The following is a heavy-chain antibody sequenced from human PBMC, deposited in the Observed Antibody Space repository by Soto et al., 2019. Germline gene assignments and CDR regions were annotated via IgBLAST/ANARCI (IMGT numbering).Heavy chain of an antibody. D-gene: IGHD2-8*02. CDR1: GRTLSNYW. J-gene: IGHJ4*02. V-gene: IGHV3-7*05. CDR2: INQAGNKK. Sequence: EVQLGESGGDLVQPGGSLRLSCVTSGRTLSNYWLSWVRQAPGKGLEWVANINQAGNKKYYVDSVKGRFTISRDNAKNSLYLQMNSLKAEDTAVYYCARDRGSGRYWGQGTLVTVSS. CDR3: ARDRGSGRY.